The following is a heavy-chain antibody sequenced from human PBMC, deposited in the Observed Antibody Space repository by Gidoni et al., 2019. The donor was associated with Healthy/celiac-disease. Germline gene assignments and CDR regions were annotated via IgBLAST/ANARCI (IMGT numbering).Heavy chain of an antibody. CDR2: IYYSGST. V-gene: IGHV4-39*01. Sequence: QLQLQESGPGLVKPSETLSLTCTVSGGSISSRSYYWGWIRQPPGKGLEWIGSIYYSGSTYYNPSLKSRVTISVDTSKNQFSLKLSSVTAADTAVYYCARQMGYCSGGSCYSSEYFDYWGQGTLVTVSS. CDR3: ARQMGYCSGGSCYSSEYFDY. J-gene: IGHJ4*02. CDR1: GGSISSRSYY. D-gene: IGHD2-15*01.